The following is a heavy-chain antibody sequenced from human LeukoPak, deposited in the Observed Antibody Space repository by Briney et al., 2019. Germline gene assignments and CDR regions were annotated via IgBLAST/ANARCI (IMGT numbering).Heavy chain of an antibody. Sequence: GAPLLLSSASSGFTFSSYWMRWVRPAPGKGLEWVANIKQDGSKKYYVDSVKGRFTISRDNAKNSLYLQMNSLRAEDTAVYYCARDSSGYYYPDAFDIWGQGTMVTVSS. D-gene: IGHD3-22*01. CDR2: IKQDGSKK. CDR3: ARDSSGYYYPDAFDI. V-gene: IGHV3-7*04. J-gene: IGHJ3*02. CDR1: GFTFSSYW.